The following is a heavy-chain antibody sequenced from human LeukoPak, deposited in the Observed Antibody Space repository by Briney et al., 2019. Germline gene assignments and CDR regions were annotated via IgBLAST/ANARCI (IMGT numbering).Heavy chain of an antibody. CDR2: IFITGNT. D-gene: IGHD2-21*02. CDR3: ARFAYCGTGCWYYFDF. J-gene: IGHJ4*02. CDR1: GGSISGHY. Sequence: PSETLSLTCSVSGGSISGHYWSWVRQPPGEELEWIGYIFITGNTIYNPSLSSRVTMSLDTSKNQFSLKLSSVTAADTAVYYCARFAYCGTGCWYYFDFWGRGMLVTVSS. V-gene: IGHV4-4*09.